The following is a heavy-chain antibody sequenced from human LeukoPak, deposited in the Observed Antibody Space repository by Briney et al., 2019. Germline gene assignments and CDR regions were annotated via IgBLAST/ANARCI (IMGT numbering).Heavy chain of an antibody. D-gene: IGHD3-16*01. CDR1: GYSFTSNV. J-gene: IGHJ6*03. V-gene: IGHV1-18*01. Sequence: GASVKVSCKASGYSFTSNVISWVRQAPGHGLEWMGWISAYNGNTNYAQKLQGRVTMTTDTSTSTAYMELRSLRSDDTAVYYCARGGGASTSVPFYYYMDVWGKGTTVTISS. CDR2: ISAYNGNT. CDR3: ARGGGASTSVPFYYYMDV.